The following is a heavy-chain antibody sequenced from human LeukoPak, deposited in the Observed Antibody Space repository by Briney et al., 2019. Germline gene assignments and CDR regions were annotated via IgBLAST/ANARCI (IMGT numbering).Heavy chain of an antibody. J-gene: IGHJ4*02. CDR1: GFTFSSYS. D-gene: IGHD6-19*01. CDR2: ISSSGSTI. V-gene: IGHV3-48*04. CDR3: ARDGSGWSSDY. Sequence: GGSLRLSCAASGFTFSSYSMNWVRQAPGKGLEWFSYISSSGSTIYYADSVKGRFTISRDNAKNSLYLQMNSLRAEDTAVYYCARDGSGWSSDYWGQGTLVTVSS.